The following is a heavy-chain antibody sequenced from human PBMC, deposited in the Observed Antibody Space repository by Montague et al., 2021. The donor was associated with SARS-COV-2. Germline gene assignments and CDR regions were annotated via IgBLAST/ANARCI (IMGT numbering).Heavy chain of an antibody. Sequence: SETLSLTCAVYGGSFSDYYWTWIRQSPGKGLEWIGEINHRGSSNYNPSLKSRISMSVDTSKNQFSLKLSFVTAADTAMYYCARAHCSGDACYSLGWFDPWGQGTLVTVSS. J-gene: IGHJ5*02. V-gene: IGHV4-34*10. D-gene: IGHD2-21*02. CDR3: ARAHCSGDACYSLGWFDP. CDR1: GGSFSDYY. CDR2: INHRGSS.